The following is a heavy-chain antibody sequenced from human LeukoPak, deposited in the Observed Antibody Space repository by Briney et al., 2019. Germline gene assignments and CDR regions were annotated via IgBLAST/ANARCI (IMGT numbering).Heavy chain of an antibody. D-gene: IGHD2-2*01. CDR1: GSTVRGNY. V-gene: IGHV3-66*02. CDR3: AREEGYCSSTSCSYAFDI. J-gene: IGHJ3*02. Sequence: GGSLRLSCAASGSTVRGNYMSWVRQAPGKGLEWVSVINSGGSTYYADSVKGRFTISRDNSKNTLYLQMNSLRAEDTALYYCAREEGYCSSTSCSYAFDIWGQGTMVTVSS. CDR2: INSGGST.